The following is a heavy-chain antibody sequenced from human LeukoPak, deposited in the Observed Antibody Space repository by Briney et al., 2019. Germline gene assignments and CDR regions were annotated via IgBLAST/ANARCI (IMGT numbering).Heavy chain of an antibody. CDR1: GFYFANHG. D-gene: IGHD1-26*01. Sequence: GGSLRLSCAASGFYFANHGIHWVRQAPGKGLEWVSLITEDGSKTHYADSVKGRFSISRDNSKNSAFLQMNSLTTDDTALYYCTKEYYGSYEFWGPVTLVTVSS. J-gene: IGHJ4*02. CDR2: ITEDGSKT. V-gene: IGHV3-43*02. CDR3: TKEYYGSYEF.